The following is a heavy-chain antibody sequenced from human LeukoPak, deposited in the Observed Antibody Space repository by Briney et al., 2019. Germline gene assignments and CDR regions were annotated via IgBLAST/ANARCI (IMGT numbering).Heavy chain of an antibody. Sequence: GGSLRLSCAASGFTFSSHGMSWVRQAPGKGLEWVSTISGSGSSTYYADSVKGRFTISRDNSKNTLYLLMNSLRAEDTAVYYCAKLITIFGVSINDYFDCWGQGTLVTVSS. V-gene: IGHV3-23*01. J-gene: IGHJ4*02. CDR1: GFTFSSHG. CDR3: AKLITIFGVSINDYFDC. CDR2: ISGSGSST. D-gene: IGHD3-3*01.